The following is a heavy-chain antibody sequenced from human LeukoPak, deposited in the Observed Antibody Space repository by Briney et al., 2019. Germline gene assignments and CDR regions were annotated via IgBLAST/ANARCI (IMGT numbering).Heavy chain of an antibody. CDR2: INPNSGGT. V-gene: IGHV1-2*02. CDR3: ARDGTGATPFDY. D-gene: IGHD1-26*01. CDR1: GYTFTGYY. J-gene: IGHJ4*02. Sequence: ASVKVFCKASGYTFTGYYMHWVRQAPGQGLEWMGWINPNSGGTNYAQKFQCRVTMTRDTSISTAYMELSRLRSDDTAVYYCARDGTGATPFDYWGQGTLVTVSS.